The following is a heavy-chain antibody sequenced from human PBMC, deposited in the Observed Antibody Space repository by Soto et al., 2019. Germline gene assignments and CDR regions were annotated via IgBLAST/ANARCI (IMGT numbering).Heavy chain of an antibody. Sequence: HSGGSLRLSCAASGFTFSSYWMSWVRQAPGKGLEWVANIKQDGSEKYYVDSVKGRFTISRDNAKNSLYLQMNSLRAEDTAVYYCARDGYNSEGADFQHWGQGTVVTVSS. D-gene: IGHD3-22*01. CDR3: ARDGYNSEGADFQH. CDR1: GFTFSSYW. CDR2: IKQDGSEK. J-gene: IGHJ1*01. V-gene: IGHV3-7*01.